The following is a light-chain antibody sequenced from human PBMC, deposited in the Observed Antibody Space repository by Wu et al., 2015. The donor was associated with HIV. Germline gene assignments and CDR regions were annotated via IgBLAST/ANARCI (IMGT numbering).Light chain of an antibody. Sequence: DIVMTQSPATLSVSPGERATLSCRASQSIRSNLAWYQQKPGQAPRLLIYGASTRATGIPTRFSGSGSGTEFTLIISSLQSGDFAVYYCQQYHDWPPITFGGGPRWRSN. CDR1: QSIRSN. J-gene: IGKJ4*01. CDR2: GAS. V-gene: IGKV3-15*01. CDR3: QQYHDWPPIT.